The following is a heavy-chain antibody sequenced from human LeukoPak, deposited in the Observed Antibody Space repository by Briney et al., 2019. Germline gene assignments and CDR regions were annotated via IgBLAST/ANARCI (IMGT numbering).Heavy chain of an antibody. CDR3: ARVGGQGTSYLEAFDV. Sequence: PSETLSLTCTASGYSINNGFYWGWIRQPPGKGLEWVGNIYHSGSTYYNPSLKSRVTVPVDTSKNQFSLKLISVTASDTAVYYCARVGGQGTSYLEAFDVWSQGTLVTVSS. J-gene: IGHJ3*01. D-gene: IGHD4-23*01. CDR1: GYSINNGFY. V-gene: IGHV4-38-2*02. CDR2: IYHSGST.